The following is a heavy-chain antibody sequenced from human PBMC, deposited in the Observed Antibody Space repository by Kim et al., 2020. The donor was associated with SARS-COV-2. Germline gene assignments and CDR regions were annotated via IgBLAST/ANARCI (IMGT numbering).Heavy chain of an antibody. CDR2: ISYDGSNK. D-gene: IGHD2-2*01. Sequence: GGSLRLSCAASGFTFSSYAMHWVRQAPGKGLEWVAVISYDGSNKYYADSVKGRFTISRDNSKNTLYLQMNSLRAEDTAVYYCARGPCSSTSCYYYYYGMDVWGQGTTVTVSS. J-gene: IGHJ6*02. CDR3: ARGPCSSTSCYYYYYGMDV. V-gene: IGHV3-30-3*01. CDR1: GFTFSSYA.